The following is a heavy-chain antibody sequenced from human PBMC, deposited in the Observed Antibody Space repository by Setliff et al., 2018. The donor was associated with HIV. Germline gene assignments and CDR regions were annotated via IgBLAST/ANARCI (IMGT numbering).Heavy chain of an antibody. V-gene: IGHV4-4*07. CDR1: GGSISSYY. J-gene: IGHJ6*03. Sequence: SETLSLTCTVSGGSISSYYWSWIRQPAGKGLEWIGRIYTSGSTNYNPSLKSRVTMSVDTSKRQFSLRVNSVTAADTAVYYCARGEAAAGTSYYYYYMDVWGKGTTVTVSS. D-gene: IGHD6-13*01. CDR3: ARGEAAAGTSYYYYYMDV. CDR2: IYTSGST.